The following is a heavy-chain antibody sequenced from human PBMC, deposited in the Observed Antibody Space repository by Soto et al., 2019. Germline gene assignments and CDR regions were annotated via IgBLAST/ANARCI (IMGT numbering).Heavy chain of an antibody. CDR2: IIPIFGTA. J-gene: IGHJ6*02. CDR1: GGTFSSYA. V-gene: IGHV1-69*13. Sequence: SVKVSCKASGGTFSSYAISWVRQAPGQGLEWMGGIIPIFGTANYAQKFQGRVTITADESTSTAYMELSSLRSEDTAVYYCARSICSGGSCYPYYYYYGMDVWGQGTTVTVS. D-gene: IGHD2-15*01. CDR3: ARSICSGGSCYPYYYYYGMDV.